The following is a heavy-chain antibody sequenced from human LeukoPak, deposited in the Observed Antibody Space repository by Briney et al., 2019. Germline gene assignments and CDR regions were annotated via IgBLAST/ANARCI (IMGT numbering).Heavy chain of an antibody. CDR1: GFTFSSYA. CDR3: ARITGISGWYDFDY. Sequence: SGGSLRLSCAASGFTFSSYAMSWVRQAPGKGLEWVSAISGSGGSTYYADSVKGRFTISRDNSKNTLYLQMNSLRAEDTAVYYCARITGISGWYDFDYWGQGTLVTVSS. V-gene: IGHV3-23*01. D-gene: IGHD6-19*01. CDR2: ISGSGGST. J-gene: IGHJ4*02.